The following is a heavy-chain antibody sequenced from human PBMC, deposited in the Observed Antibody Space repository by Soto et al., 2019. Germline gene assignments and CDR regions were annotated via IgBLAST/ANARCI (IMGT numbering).Heavy chain of an antibody. V-gene: IGHV1-3*01. CDR2: INAGNGNT. CDR1: GYTFTSYA. J-gene: IGHJ4*02. Sequence: ASVKVSCKASGYTFTSYAMHWVRQAPGQRLERMGWINAGNGNTKYSQKFQGRVTITRDTSASTAYMELSSLRSEDTAVYYCAIVWVCIVLVPATIYGSGSFSFFDYWGQGTLVTVSS. D-gene: IGHD3-10*01. CDR3: AIVWVCIVLVPATIYGSGSFSFFDY.